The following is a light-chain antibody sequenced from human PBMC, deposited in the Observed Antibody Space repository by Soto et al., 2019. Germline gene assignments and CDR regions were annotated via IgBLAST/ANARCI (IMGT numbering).Light chain of an antibody. V-gene: IGKV1-27*01. CDR1: QGISNY. CDR3: QKYNGAPWT. J-gene: IGKJ1*01. Sequence: DIQMTQSPSSLSASVGDRVTITCRASQGISNYLAWYQQKPGKVPKLLIYAAATLQSGVPSRFSGSGSGTDLTLTINSLQPEDVATYYCQKYNGAPWTFGQGTKVEIK. CDR2: AAA.